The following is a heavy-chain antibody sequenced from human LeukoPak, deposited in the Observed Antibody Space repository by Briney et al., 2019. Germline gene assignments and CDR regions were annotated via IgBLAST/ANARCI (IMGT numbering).Heavy chain of an antibody. CDR3: ARDSSPDY. CDR2: ISSSSSTI. CDR1: GFTFSSYS. V-gene: IGHV3-48*01. Sequence: GGSLRLSCAASGFTFSSYSMNWVRQAPGKGLEWVSYISSSSSTIYYADSVKGRYTISRDNAKNSLYLQMNSLRAEDTAVYYCARDSSPDYWGQGTLVTVSS. D-gene: IGHD6-13*01. J-gene: IGHJ4*02.